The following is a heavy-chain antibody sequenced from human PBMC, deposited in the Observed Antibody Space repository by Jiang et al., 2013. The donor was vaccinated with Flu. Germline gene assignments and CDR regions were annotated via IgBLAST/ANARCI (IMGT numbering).Heavy chain of an antibody. Sequence: RLSCAASGFTFSNAWMSWVARLQGRGWSGLAVLKSKTDGGTTDYAAPVKGRFTISRDDSKNTLYLQMNSLRAEDTAVYYCAKDRRYCSSTSCYPGAYYYYYMDVWGKGTTVTVSS. CDR3: AKDRRYCSSTSCYPGAYYYYYMDV. CDR1: GFTFSNAW. D-gene: IGHD2-2*01. V-gene: IGHV3-15*01. J-gene: IGHJ6*03. CDR2: LKSKTDGGTT.